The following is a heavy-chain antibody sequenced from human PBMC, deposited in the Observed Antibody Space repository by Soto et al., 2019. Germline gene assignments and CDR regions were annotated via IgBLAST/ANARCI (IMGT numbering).Heavy chain of an antibody. CDR3: ARTAARFQAPFDY. CDR1: GGSFSSYY. CDR2: IYTSGIT. Sequence: SETLSLTCAVYGGSFSSYYWSWIRQPAGKGLEWIGRIYTSGITNYNPSLMNRVTLSVETSKNQFSLKLTSVTAADTAVYYCARTAARFQAPFDYWGPGTLVTVSS. J-gene: IGHJ4*02. V-gene: IGHV4-59*10. D-gene: IGHD2-21*01.